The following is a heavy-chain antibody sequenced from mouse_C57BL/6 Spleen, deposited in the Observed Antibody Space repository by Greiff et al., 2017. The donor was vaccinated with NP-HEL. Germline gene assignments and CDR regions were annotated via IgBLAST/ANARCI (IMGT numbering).Heavy chain of an antibody. V-gene: IGHV1-69*01. J-gene: IGHJ4*01. CDR1: GYTFTSYW. D-gene: IGHD1-1*01. Sequence: QVQLKQSGAELVMPGASVKLSCKASGYTFTSYWMHWVKQRPGQGLEWIGEIDPSDSYTNYNQKFKGKSTLTVDKSSSTAYMQLSSLTSEDSAVYYCAITTVVADGMDYWGQGTSVTVSS. CDR2: IDPSDSYT. CDR3: AITTVVADGMDY.